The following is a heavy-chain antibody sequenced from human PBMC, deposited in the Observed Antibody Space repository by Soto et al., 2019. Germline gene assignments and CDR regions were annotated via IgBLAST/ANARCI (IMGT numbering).Heavy chain of an antibody. J-gene: IGHJ5*02. V-gene: IGHV4-30-4*01. Sequence: LSLTCTVSGGSISSGDYYWSWIRQPPGKGLEWIGYIYYSGSTYYNPSLKSRVTISVDTSKNQFSLKLSSVTAADTAVYYCAVVPAAIGYFRFFDPWGQGTLVTVSS. CDR2: IYYSGST. CDR3: AVVPAAIGYFRFFDP. D-gene: IGHD2-2*02. CDR1: GGSISSGDYY.